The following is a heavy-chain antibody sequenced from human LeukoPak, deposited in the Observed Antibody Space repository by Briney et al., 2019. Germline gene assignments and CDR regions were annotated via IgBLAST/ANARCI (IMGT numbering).Heavy chain of an antibody. D-gene: IGHD6-13*01. J-gene: IGHJ6*02. Sequence: PGGSLRLSCAASGFTVSSNYMSWVRQAPGKGLEWVSVIYSGGSTYYADSVKGRFTISRDNSKNTLYLQMNSLRAEDTAVYYCARDVLIAAAGTPHYYYYGMDVWGQGTTVTVSS. CDR1: GFTVSSNY. CDR2: IYSGGST. CDR3: ARDVLIAAAGTPHYYYYGMDV. V-gene: IGHV3-53*01.